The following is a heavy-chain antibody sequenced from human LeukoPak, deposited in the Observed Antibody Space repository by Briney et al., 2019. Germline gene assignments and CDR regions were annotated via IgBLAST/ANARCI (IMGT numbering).Heavy chain of an antibody. V-gene: IGHV1-24*01. CDR1: GYTLTELS. CDR3: ATLRKYCSGGSCYIFDY. Sequence: ASVKVSCKVSGYTLTELSMHWVRQAPGKGLEWMGGFDPEDGETIYAQKFQGRVTMTEDTSTDTAYMELSSLRSEDTAVYYCATLRKYCSGGSCYIFDYWGQGTLVSVSS. D-gene: IGHD2-15*01. J-gene: IGHJ4*02. CDR2: FDPEDGET.